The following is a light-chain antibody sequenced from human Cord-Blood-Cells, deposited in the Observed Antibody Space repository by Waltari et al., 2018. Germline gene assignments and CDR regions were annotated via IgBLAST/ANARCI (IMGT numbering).Light chain of an antibody. Sequence: DIQMTQSPSSLSASVGDSVTFTCRASQSISSYFNWYQQKPGKAPKLLIYAASSLQSGVPSRFSGSGSGTDFTLTISSLQPEDFATYYCQQSYSTPWTFGPGTKVDIK. CDR2: AAS. CDR1: QSISSY. J-gene: IGKJ3*01. CDR3: QQSYSTPWT. V-gene: IGKV1-39*01.